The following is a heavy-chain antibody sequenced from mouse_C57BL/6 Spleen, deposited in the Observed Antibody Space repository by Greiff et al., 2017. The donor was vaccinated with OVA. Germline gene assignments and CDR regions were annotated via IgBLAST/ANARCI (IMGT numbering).Heavy chain of an antibody. Sequence: EVQLVESGGGLVKPGGSLKLSCAASGFTFSDYGMHWVRQAPEKGLEWVAYISSGSSTIYYADTVKGRFPISRDNATNTPFLNMHTLMSEDTAMYYCARNYVSSVFDYWGQGTTLTVSS. CDR1: GFTFSDYG. CDR2: ISSGSSTI. V-gene: IGHV5-17*01. D-gene: IGHD1-1*01. J-gene: IGHJ2*01. CDR3: ARNYVSSVFDY.